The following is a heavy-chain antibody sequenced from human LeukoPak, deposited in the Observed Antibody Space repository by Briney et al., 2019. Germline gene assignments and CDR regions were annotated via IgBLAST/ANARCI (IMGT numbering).Heavy chain of an antibody. CDR1: GFTFSSYS. CDR2: ISSSSSYI. V-gene: IGHV3-21*01. Sequence: KPGGSLRLSCAASGFTFSSYSMNWVRQAPGKGLEWVSYISSSSSYIYYADSVKGRFTISRDNAKNSLYLQMNSLRAEDTAVYYCARDFGYCSGGSCCSIEGDAFDIWGQGTMVTVSS. CDR3: ARDFGYCSGGSCCSIEGDAFDI. D-gene: IGHD2-15*01. J-gene: IGHJ3*02.